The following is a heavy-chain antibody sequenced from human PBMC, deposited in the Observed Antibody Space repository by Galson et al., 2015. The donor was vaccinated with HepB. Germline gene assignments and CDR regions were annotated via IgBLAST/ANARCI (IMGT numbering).Heavy chain of an antibody. Sequence: SVKVSCKASGGTFSSYAISWVRQAPGQGLEWMGGIIPIFGTANYAQKFQGRVTITADESTSTAYMELSSLRSEDTAVYYCAPGGSYGDYWYFDLWGRGTLVTVSS. CDR1: GGTFSSYA. CDR2: IIPIFGTA. V-gene: IGHV1-69*13. CDR3: APGGSYGDYWYFDL. D-gene: IGHD1-26*01. J-gene: IGHJ2*01.